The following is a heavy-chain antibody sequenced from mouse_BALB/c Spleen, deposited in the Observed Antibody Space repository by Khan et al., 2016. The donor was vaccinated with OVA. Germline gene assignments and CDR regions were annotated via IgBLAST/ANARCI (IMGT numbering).Heavy chain of an antibody. CDR3: ARAGYSPWFAY. Sequence: VQLKQSGAELVRPGALVNLSCKASGFDIKDYYMHWVKQRPEQGLEWIGWIDPENDNTFFDQKFPGKARITSDPSSNTADLQLSSLTSEDTAVYYCARAGYSPWFAYWGQGTLVTVSA. CDR1: GFDIKDYY. CDR2: IDPENDNT. J-gene: IGHJ3*01. V-gene: IGHV14-1*02. D-gene: IGHD2-2*01.